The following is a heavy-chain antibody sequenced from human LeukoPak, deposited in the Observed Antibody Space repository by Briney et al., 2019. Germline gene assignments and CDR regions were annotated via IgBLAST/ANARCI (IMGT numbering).Heavy chain of an antibody. CDR2: IYYSGST. D-gene: IGHD3-10*01. CDR3: ARLGLLWFGELAPPYYYYYGMDV. Sequence: SETLSLTCTVSGGSISNSSYYWGCIRQPPGKGLEWLGSIYYSGSTYYNPSLKSRVTIAVDTSKNQFSLKLSSVTAAETAVYYCARLGLLWFGELAPPYYYYYGMDVWGQGTTVTVSS. CDR1: GGSISNSSYY. V-gene: IGHV4-39*01. J-gene: IGHJ6*02.